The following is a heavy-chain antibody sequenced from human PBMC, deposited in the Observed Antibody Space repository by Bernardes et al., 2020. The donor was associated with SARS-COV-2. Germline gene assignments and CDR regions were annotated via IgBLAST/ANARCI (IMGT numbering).Heavy chain of an antibody. CDR2: IIPIFGTA. Sequence: SVKVSCKASGGTFSSYAISWVRQAPGQGLEWMGGIIPIFGTANYAQKFQGRVTITADESTSTAYMELSSLRSEDTAVYYCARRRWRYFDWSLPGGPYNWFDPWGQGTLVTVSS. D-gene: IGHD3-9*01. CDR1: GGTFSSYA. J-gene: IGHJ5*02. CDR3: ARRRWRYFDWSLPGGPYNWFDP. V-gene: IGHV1-69*13.